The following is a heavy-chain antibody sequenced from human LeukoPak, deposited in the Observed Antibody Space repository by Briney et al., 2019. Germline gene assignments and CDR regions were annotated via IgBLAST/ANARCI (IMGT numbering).Heavy chain of an antibody. CDR2: ISGNGGST. CDR3: AKCDYGDYYYYMDV. J-gene: IGHJ6*03. D-gene: IGHD4-17*01. Sequence: GGSLRLSCAASGFTFSSYAMSWVRQAPGKGLEWVSSISGNGGSTYYADSVKGHFTISRDNSKNTLYLQMHSLRAEDTAVYYCAKCDYGDYYYYMDVWGKGTTVTVSS. CDR1: GFTFSSYA. V-gene: IGHV3-23*01.